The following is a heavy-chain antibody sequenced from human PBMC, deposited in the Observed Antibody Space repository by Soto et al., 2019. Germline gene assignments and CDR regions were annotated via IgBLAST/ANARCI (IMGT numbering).Heavy chain of an antibody. Sequence: QVQLQESGPGLVKPSQTLSLTCTVSGGSISSGGYYWSWIRQHPGKGLEWIGYIYYSGSTYYNPSLKSRVTISVDTSKNQFSLKLSSVTAADSAVYYCARGAHYSSPFRWFDPWGQGTLVTVSS. CDR3: ARGAHYSSPFRWFDP. CDR1: GGSISSGGYY. J-gene: IGHJ5*02. V-gene: IGHV4-31*03. D-gene: IGHD6-13*01. CDR2: IYYSGST.